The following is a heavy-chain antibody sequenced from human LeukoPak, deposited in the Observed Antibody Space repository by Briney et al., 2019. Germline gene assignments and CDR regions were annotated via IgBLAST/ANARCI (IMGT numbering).Heavy chain of an antibody. V-gene: IGHV3-23*01. CDR1: GFTFSSYA. CDR3: AKGWESSGWYGAKFDY. Sequence: GGSLRLSCAASGFTFSSYAMTWVRQAPGKGLEWVSGISGSGGSTYYADSVKGRFTISRDNSKNTLYLQMNSLRAEDTAVYYCAKGWESSGWYGAKFDYWGQGTLVTVSS. D-gene: IGHD6-19*01. CDR2: ISGSGGST. J-gene: IGHJ4*02.